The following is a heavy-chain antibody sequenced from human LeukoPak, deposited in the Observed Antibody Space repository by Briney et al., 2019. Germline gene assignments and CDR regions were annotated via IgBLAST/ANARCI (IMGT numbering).Heavy chain of an antibody. CDR1: GGSIRSYY. V-gene: IGHV4-59*01. CDR3: ARAIVVVPSAANWFDP. Sequence: PSETLSLTCTVSGGSIRSYYWSWIRQPPGKGLEWIGYIYYSGSTNYNPSLKSRVTISVDTSKNQFSLKLSSVTAADTAVYYCARAIVVVPSAANWFDPWGQGTLVTVSS. J-gene: IGHJ5*02. CDR2: IYYSGST. D-gene: IGHD2-21*01.